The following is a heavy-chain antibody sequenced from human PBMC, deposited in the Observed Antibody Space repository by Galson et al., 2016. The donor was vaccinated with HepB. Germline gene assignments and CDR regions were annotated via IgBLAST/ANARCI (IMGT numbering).Heavy chain of an antibody. Sequence: SLRLSCAASGFTFSSYGMHWVRQAPGKGLQWVAVISYDGSNKYYAASVKGRFTISRDTSKNSLYLQMNSLRAEDTAVYYWAKDHAFLGLYFYGMDVWGQRTTVTVSS. CDR2: ISYDGSNK. J-gene: IGHJ6*02. D-gene: IGHD3-9*01. V-gene: IGHV3-30*18. CDR3: AKDHAFLGLYFYGMDV. CDR1: GFTFSSYG.